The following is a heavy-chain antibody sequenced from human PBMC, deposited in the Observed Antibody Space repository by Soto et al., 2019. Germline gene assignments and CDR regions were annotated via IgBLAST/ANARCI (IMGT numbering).Heavy chain of an antibody. Sequence: QVHLVQSGGEVKTPGASVKVSCKPSGYTFTSHCLSWVRQAPGPGLEWMGWISTFNGKTDYAQKFEGRVTMTADTRTTTGYMELRSLRSDDTAVYYCARLLTEGATFREDAFDLWGQVTKVTVSS. CDR1: GYTFTSHC. CDR3: ARLLTEGATFREDAFDL. V-gene: IGHV1-18*01. D-gene: IGHD1-26*01. CDR2: ISTFNGKT. J-gene: IGHJ3*01.